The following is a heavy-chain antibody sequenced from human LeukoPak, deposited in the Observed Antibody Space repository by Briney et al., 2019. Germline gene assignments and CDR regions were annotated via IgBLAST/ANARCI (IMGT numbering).Heavy chain of an antibody. J-gene: IGHJ6*03. CDR2: IWYGGSNK. CDR1: GFTFSSYG. D-gene: IGHD1-1*01. Sequence: PGGSLRLSCAASGFTFSSYGMHWVRQAPGKGLEWVAVIWYGGSNKYYADSVKGRFTISRDNSKNTLYLQMNSLRAEDTAVYYCAKDGNGPYMGVWGKGTTVTVSS. CDR3: AKDGNGPYMGV. V-gene: IGHV3-30*02.